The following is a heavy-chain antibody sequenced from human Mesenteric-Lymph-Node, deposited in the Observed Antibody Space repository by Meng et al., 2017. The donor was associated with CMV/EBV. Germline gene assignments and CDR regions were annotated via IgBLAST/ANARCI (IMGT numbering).Heavy chain of an antibody. J-gene: IGHJ5*02. CDR3: ARGISLGDPNWFDP. D-gene: IGHD5-24*01. V-gene: IGHV1-8*01. Sequence: ASVTVSCKASGYTFTSYDINWVRQATGQGLEWMGWMNPNSGNTGYAQKFQGRVTMTRNTSISTAYMELSSLGSEDTAVYYCARGISLGDPNWFDPWGQGTLVTVSS. CDR2: MNPNSGNT. CDR1: GYTFTSYD.